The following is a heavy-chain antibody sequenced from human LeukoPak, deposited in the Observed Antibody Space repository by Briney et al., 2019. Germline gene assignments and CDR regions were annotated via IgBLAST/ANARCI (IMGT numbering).Heavy chain of an antibody. V-gene: IGHV1-18*01. CDR1: GYTFTSYG. J-gene: IGHJ6*03. CDR2: ISGYNGNT. D-gene: IGHD5-12*01. Sequence: GASVKVSCKASGYTFTSYGISWVRQAPGQGLEWMGWISGYNGNTNYAQQKLQGRVTMTTDTSTSTAYMELRSLRSDDTAVYYCARGRYSGYDNQHALNYYYYMDVWGKGTTVTISS. CDR3: ARGRYSGYDNQHALNYYYYMDV.